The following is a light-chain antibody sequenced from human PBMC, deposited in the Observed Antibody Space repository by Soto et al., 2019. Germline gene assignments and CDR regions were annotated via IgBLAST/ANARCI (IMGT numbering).Light chain of an antibody. CDR3: THRSNRPIS. CDR1: QSVSGY. CDR2: DAS. J-gene: IGKJ4*01. V-gene: IGKV3-11*01. Sequence: EIVLTQSPATLSLSPGNRATLSCRASQSVSGYLAWYQQKPGQAPRLLIYDASNRATGIPARFSGSGSGTGFTLTITSLETEVCAGDDCTHRSNRPISFGGGTKVEI.